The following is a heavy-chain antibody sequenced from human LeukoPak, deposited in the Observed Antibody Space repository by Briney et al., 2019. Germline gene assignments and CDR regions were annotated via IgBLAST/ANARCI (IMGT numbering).Heavy chain of an antibody. CDR1: GFTFSSYD. V-gene: IGHV3-13*01. J-gene: IGHJ5*02. CDR3: ATGGDGGFDP. CDR2: IGKAGDV. D-gene: IGHD3-16*01. Sequence: TGGSLRLSCVASGFTFSSYDFHWVRQATGKGLEWVSAIGKAGDVYYLGSVKGRFTISREDAKNSLYLQMNSLRVGDTAVYYCATGGDGGFDPWGQGTLVTVSS.